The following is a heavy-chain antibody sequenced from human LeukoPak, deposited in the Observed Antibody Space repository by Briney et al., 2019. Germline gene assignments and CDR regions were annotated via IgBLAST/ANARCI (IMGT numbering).Heavy chain of an antibody. V-gene: IGHV1-46*01. CDR1: GDTFSSYY. J-gene: IGHJ4*02. CDR2: INPSGGRT. Sequence: ASVKVSCKASGDTFSSYYMRWVRQAPGQGLEWMGIINPSGGRTNYAQKFQGRVTITRDTSTSTVYMELSSLRSEDTAVYYCARGGVLRFLEHLDYWGQGTLVTVSS. D-gene: IGHD3-3*01. CDR3: ARGGVLRFLEHLDY.